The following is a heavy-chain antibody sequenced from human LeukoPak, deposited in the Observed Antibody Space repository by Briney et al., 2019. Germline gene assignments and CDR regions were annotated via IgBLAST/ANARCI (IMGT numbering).Heavy chain of an antibody. V-gene: IGHV4-34*01. CDR1: GGSFSGYY. Sequence: SETLSLTCAVYGGSFSGYYWSWIRQPPGKGLEWIGEINHSGSTNYNPSLKSRVTISVDTSKNQFSLKLSSVTAADTAVYYCARLGILTGYVFDYWGQGTLVTVSS. CDR2: INHSGST. D-gene: IGHD3-9*01. J-gene: IGHJ4*02. CDR3: ARLGILTGYVFDY.